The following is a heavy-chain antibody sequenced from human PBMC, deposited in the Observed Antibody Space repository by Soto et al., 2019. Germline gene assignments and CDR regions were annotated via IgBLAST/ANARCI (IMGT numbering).Heavy chain of an antibody. CDR3: ASHPREGGAVDY. CDR1: GGSISSSSYY. CDR2: IYYSGST. D-gene: IGHD4-17*01. J-gene: IGHJ4*02. Sequence: QLQLQESGPGLVKPSETLSLTCTVSGGSISSSSYYWGWIRQPPGKGLEWIGSIYYSGSTYYNPSLKSRVTISVDTSKNQFSLKLSSVTAADTAVYYCASHPREGGAVDYWGQGTLVTVSS. V-gene: IGHV4-39*01.